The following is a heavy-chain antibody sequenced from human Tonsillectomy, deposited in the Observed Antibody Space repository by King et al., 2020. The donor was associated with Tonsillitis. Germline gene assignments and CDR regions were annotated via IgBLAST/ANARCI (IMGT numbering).Heavy chain of an antibody. CDR2: ISGSGGGT. J-gene: IGHJ4*02. Sequence: VQMLESGGGLVQPGGSLRRSCTTSGFTFSNYAMTVVRQAPGKGLEGVLGISGSGGGTYYLESDNVRFTISRDISKITLYVKMNSLRAEDTAVYYCAKIRSAWTTDLYYFDYWGQGTLVTVSS. CDR3: AKIRSAWTTDLYYFDY. V-gene: IGHV3-23*01. CDR1: GFTFSNYA. D-gene: IGHD3-3*01.